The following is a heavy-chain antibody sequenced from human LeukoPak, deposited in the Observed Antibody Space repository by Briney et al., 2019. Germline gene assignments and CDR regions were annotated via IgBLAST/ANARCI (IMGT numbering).Heavy chain of an antibody. Sequence: SQTLSLTCTVSGGSISSGSYYWSWIRQPAGKGLEWIGRIYTSGSTNYNPSLKSRVTISVDTSKNQFSLKLSSVTAADTAVYYCARGGVTRAFDYWGQGTLVTVSS. CDR3: ARGGVTRAFDY. D-gene: IGHD4-23*01. V-gene: IGHV4-61*02. CDR1: GGSISSGSYY. CDR2: IYTSGST. J-gene: IGHJ4*02.